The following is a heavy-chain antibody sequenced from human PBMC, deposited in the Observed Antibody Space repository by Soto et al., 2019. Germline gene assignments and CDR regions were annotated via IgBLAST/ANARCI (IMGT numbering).Heavy chain of an antibody. CDR3: ARENGYRSFDY. D-gene: IGHD5-12*01. CDR1: RFKFGAYS. V-gene: IGHV3-21*01. CDR2: ISDSSLYI. Sequence: TGGSLSVWWAAARFKFGAYSMSWVRPAPGKGLEWVSSISDSSLYIYYADSLKGRFTISRDNAKNSLYLQMNSLRAEDTAVYYCARENGYRSFDYWGQGALVTVSS. J-gene: IGHJ4*02.